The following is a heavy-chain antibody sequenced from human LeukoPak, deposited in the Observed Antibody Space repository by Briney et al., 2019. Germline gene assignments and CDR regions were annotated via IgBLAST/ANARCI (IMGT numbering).Heavy chain of an antibody. CDR1: GFTFSSYA. CDR2: IYYSGST. Sequence: GSLRLSCAASGFTFSSYAMSWVRQPPGKGLEWIGSIYYSGSTYYNPSLKSRVTISVDTSKNQFSLKLSSVTAADTAVYYCATEQLPEYYFDYWGQGTLVTVSS. D-gene: IGHD2-2*01. V-gene: IGHV4-39*02. CDR3: ATEQLPEYYFDY. J-gene: IGHJ4*02.